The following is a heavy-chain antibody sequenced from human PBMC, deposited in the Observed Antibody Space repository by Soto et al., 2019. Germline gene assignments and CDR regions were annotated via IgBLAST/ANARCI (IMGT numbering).Heavy chain of an antibody. V-gene: IGHV1-69*13. Sequence: RASVKVSCKASGGTFSSYAISWVRQAPGQGLEWMGGIIPIFGTANYAQKFQGRVTITADESTSTAYMELSSLRSEDTAVYYCARESGGNHVGRAFDIWGQGTMVTVPS. CDR3: ARESGGNHVGRAFDI. CDR1: GGTFSSYA. CDR2: IIPIFGTA. D-gene: IGHD2-15*01. J-gene: IGHJ3*02.